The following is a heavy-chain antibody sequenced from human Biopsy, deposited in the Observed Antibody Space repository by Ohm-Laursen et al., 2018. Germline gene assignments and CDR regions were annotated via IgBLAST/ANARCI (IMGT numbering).Heavy chain of an antibody. CDR1: GGSFSGYY. CDR3: ARGVDYYDPYHYYALDV. Sequence: SETLSLTWSVYGGSFSGYYWSWIRQPPGKGLEWIGEINHRGSTNYNPSLKSRVTISVDTSKNQFSLKLRSVTAADTAVYYCARGVDYYDPYHYYALDVWGQGTTVTVSS. CDR2: INHRGST. V-gene: IGHV4-34*01. J-gene: IGHJ6*02. D-gene: IGHD3-22*01.